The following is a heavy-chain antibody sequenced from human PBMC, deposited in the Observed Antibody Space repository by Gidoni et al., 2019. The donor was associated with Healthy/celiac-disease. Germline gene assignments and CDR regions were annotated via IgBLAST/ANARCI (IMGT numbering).Heavy chain of an antibody. CDR3: AREARYNWNDGGGWFDP. V-gene: IGHV1-2*02. D-gene: IGHD1-1*01. CDR1: GYNFTGYY. Sequence: QVQLVQSGAEVKKPGASVKVSCKASGYNFTGYYMHWVRQDPGQGLEWMGWINPNSGGTNYAQKFQGRVTMTRDTSISTAYMELRRLRSDDTAVYDCAREARYNWNDGGGWFDPWGQGTLVTVSS. CDR2: INPNSGGT. J-gene: IGHJ5*02.